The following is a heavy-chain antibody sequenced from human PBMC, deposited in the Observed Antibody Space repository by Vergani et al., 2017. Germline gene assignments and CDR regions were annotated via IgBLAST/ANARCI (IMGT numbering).Heavy chain of an antibody. CDR3: ARDIGPPAGEWYNWFDP. J-gene: IGHJ5*02. Sequence: QLQLQESGPGLVKPSEPLSLTCTVSGGSLSSSSYYWGWIRQPPGKGLEWIGSIYTSGSTNYNPSLKSRVTMSVDTSKNQFSLKLSSVTAADTAVYYCARDIGPPAGEWYNWFDPWGQGTLVTVSS. V-gene: IGHV4-39*07. CDR2: IYTSGST. CDR1: GGSLSSSSYY. D-gene: IGHD3-3*01.